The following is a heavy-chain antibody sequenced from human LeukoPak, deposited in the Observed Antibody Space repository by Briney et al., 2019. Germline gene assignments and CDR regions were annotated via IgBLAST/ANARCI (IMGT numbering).Heavy chain of an antibody. Sequence: SETLSLTCTVSGGSISSGGYYWSWIRQHPGKGLESTGYIYYSGSTYYNPSLKSRVTISVDTSKNQFSLKLSSVTAADTAVYYCARGTYCSGGSCYDLWGQGTLVTVSS. CDR1: GGSISSGGYY. J-gene: IGHJ4*02. V-gene: IGHV4-31*03. CDR3: ARGTYCSGGSCYDL. CDR2: IYYSGST. D-gene: IGHD2-15*01.